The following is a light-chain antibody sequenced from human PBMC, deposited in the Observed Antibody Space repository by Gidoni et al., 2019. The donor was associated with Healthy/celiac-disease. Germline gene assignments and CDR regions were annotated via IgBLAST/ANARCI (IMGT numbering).Light chain of an antibody. CDR2: AAS. Sequence: DIQMTPSPSSLSASVGDRVTITCRASQGISNYLAWYQQKPGKVPKLLIYAASTLQSGVPSRFSGSGSGTDFTLTISSLQPEDVATYYCQKYNSAPRTFXQXTRLEIK. J-gene: IGKJ5*01. V-gene: IGKV1-27*01. CDR1: QGISNY. CDR3: QKYNSAPRT.